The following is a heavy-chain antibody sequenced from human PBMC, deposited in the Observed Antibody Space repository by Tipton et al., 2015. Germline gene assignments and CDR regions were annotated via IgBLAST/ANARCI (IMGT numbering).Heavy chain of an antibody. Sequence: QVQLVQSGAEVGEPGASLMVSCKASGYTFTDYHIHWMRQAPGQGLEWMGQIDTRNGVTNYAQGFQSRVTMTRDTSILTAYMELSGLRSDDTAVYYCATDSLRTPLGSHWGQGPLVTVSS. CDR2: IDTRNGVT. D-gene: IGHD7-27*01. J-gene: IGHJ1*01. CDR1: GYTFTDYH. CDR3: ATDSLRTPLGSH. V-gene: IGHV1-2*06.